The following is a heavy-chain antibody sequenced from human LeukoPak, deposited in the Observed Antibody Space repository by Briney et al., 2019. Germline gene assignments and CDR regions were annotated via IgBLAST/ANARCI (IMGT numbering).Heavy chain of an antibody. CDR1: GFPLRCYR. CDR3: ARNDGGDWFDP. CDR2: ISSSSSYI. V-gene: IGHV3-21*01. Sequence: GGSPRPSRAAPGFPLRCYRLELGPPAPREGAGWVSSISSSSSYIYYADSVKGRFTISRDNAKNSLYLQMNSLRAEDTAVYYCARNDGGDWFDPWGQGTLVSVSS. D-gene: IGHD1-1*01. J-gene: IGHJ5*02.